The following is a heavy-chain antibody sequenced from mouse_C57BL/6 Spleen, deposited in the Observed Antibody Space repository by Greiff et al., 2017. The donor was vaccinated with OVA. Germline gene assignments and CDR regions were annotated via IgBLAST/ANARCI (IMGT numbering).Heavy chain of an antibody. CDR1: GYTFTDYG. D-gene: IGHD1-1*01. CDR2: ISRGSGTT. J-gene: IGHJ1*03. Sequence: EVQGVQSGAGLVKPGGSVKLSCAASGYTFTDYGMHWVHQGPEKGLEWVGYISRGSGTTNYTEKFKGKFTVTGDKATNTAYLQMTSLTSEDSAMYYCARRSYDSSFTFEYWGKGTMVTVSS. CDR3: ARRSYDSSFTFEY. V-gene: IGHV5-17*01.